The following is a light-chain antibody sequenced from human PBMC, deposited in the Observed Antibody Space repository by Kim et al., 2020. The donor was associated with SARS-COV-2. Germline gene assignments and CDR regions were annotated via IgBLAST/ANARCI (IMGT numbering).Light chain of an antibody. CDR1: QCIRDY. CDR3: KKYNSKRPWT. V-gene: IGKV1-27*01. J-gene: IGKJ1*01. CDR2: AAS. Sequence: SVGDRVTIPRRANQCIRDYLARSQQNPGKVPQLLIYAASTLKSGVPARFSGSGSGTEFTLTISSLKPEYVATYYCKKYNSKRPWTFGQGTKVDIK.